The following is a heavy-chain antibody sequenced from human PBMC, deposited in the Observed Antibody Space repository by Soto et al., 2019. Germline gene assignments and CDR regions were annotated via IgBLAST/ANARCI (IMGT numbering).Heavy chain of an antibody. Sequence: QVQLVQSGAEVKKPGASVKVSCKASGYTFTSYGITWVRQAPGQGLEWLGWISAYHGNTNYAQKLQGRVTMTTHTPTSTAYMELRSLRSDDTAVYYCARERYDYGDPGHFQHWDQGTLVTVSS. CDR1: GYTFTSYG. CDR3: ARERYDYGDPGHFQH. CDR2: ISAYHGNT. V-gene: IGHV1-18*04. D-gene: IGHD4-17*01. J-gene: IGHJ1*01.